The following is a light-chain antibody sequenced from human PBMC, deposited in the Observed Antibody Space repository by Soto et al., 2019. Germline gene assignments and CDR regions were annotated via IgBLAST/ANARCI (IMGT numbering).Light chain of an antibody. Sequence: QSALTQPASVSGSPGQSITISCTGTSSDVGSYNIVSWYQHHPGKAPKLMIYEGIKRPSGVSNGFSGSKSGNTTSLTITGLQAEDEADYYCCSYAGSSTYVVFGGGTKLTVL. J-gene: IGLJ2*01. CDR2: EGI. CDR3: CSYAGSSTYVV. CDR1: SSDVGSYNI. V-gene: IGLV2-23*01.